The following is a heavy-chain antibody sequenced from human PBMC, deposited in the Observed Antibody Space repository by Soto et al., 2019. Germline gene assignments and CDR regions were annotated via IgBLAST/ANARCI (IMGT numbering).Heavy chain of an antibody. V-gene: IGHV3-23*01. J-gene: IGHJ6*02. D-gene: IGHD2-21*01. CDR3: AKGRADCFYYGMDV. Sequence: GGARRLCCAASAFTSSSYAMNWVRQAPGKGREWVSGISGSGAGTHYADAVKGRFTICRDISKNTLYLQMKRLRAESTSVYYYAKGRADCFYYGMDVWGQGIRVAVSS. CDR1: AFTSSSYA. CDR2: ISGSGAGT.